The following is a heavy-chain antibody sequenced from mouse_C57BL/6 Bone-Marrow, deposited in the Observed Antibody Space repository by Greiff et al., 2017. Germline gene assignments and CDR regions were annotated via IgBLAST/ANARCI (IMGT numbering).Heavy chain of an antibody. CDR2: INPYNGDT. CDR3: ARYYYDGDAMDY. Sequence: DVKLVESGPELVKPGDSVKISCKASGYSFTGYFMNWVMQSHGKSLEWIGRINPYNGDTFYNQKFKGKATLTVDKSSSTAHMERRSLTSEDSAVYYCARYYYDGDAMDYWGQGTSVTVSS. D-gene: IGHD1-1*02. CDR1: GYSFTGYF. J-gene: IGHJ4*01. V-gene: IGHV1-20*01.